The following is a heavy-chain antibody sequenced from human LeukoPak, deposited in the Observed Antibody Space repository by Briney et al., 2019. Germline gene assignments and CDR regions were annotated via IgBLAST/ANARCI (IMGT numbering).Heavy chain of an antibody. J-gene: IGHJ4*02. V-gene: IGHV5-51*01. CDR1: GYSFTSYW. CDR2: IYPGDSDT. Sequence: GASLKISCKGSGYSFTSYWIGWVRQMPGKGLEWMGIIYPGDSDTRYSPSFQGQVTISADKSISTAYLQWSSLKASDTAMYYCARRDLRHSSGWYDDYWGQGTLVTVSS. CDR3: ARRDLRHSSGWYDDY. D-gene: IGHD6-19*01.